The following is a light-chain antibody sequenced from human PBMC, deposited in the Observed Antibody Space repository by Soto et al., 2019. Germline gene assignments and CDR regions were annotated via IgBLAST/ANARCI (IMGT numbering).Light chain of an antibody. CDR1: TGAVTSGYY. CDR2: STT. J-gene: IGLJ2*01. Sequence: QTVVTQEPSLTVSPGGTVTLTCASSTGAVTSGYYPNWFQQRPGQPPRALIYSTTYKHPWTPARFSGSLVGGKAALTLSGAQPEDEAEYYCLLFYGDGVVFVGGTKLTVL. V-gene: IGLV7-43*01. CDR3: LLFYGDGVV.